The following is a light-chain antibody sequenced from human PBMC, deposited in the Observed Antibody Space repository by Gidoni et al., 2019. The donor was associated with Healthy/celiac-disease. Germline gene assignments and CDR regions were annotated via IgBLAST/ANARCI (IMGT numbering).Light chain of an antibody. CDR1: QSISSW. J-gene: IGKJ1*01. CDR2: DAS. V-gene: IGKV1-5*01. CDR3: QHYRGT. Sequence: GDRVNTTCRASQSISSWLAWYQQKPGKATKLLIYDASSLESGVPSRFSGSGSGTEFTLTISRLQSDDFATYYCQHYRGTFGQGTKLEIK.